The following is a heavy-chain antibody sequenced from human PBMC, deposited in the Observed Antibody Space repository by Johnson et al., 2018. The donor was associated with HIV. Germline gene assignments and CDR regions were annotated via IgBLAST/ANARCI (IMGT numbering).Heavy chain of an antibody. CDR1: GFTFSSYW. CDR2: IKQDGSEK. Sequence: EMQLVESGGGLVQPGGSLRLSCAASGFTFSSYWMSCVRQAPGKGLEWVANIKQDGSEKYYVDSVKGRFTISRDNAKNSLYLQMNSLRAEDTAVYYCARDGYSSGWYGNDAFDIWGQGTMVTVSS. V-gene: IGHV3-7*01. J-gene: IGHJ3*02. CDR3: ARDGYSSGWYGNDAFDI. D-gene: IGHD6-19*01.